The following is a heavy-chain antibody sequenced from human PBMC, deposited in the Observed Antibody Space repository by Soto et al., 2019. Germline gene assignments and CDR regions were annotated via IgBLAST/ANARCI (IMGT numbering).Heavy chain of an antibody. J-gene: IGHJ4*02. CDR1: GNTFTSYD. CDR3: ARGRASGSYYLLDY. D-gene: IGHD3-10*01. Sequence: GASVKVSCKASGNTFTSYDINWVRQATGHGLEWMGWINPNSGNMGYAQKFQGRVTMTRDTAIRTADMEVSRLRSDDTAVYHCARGRASGSYYLLDYWGQGTLVTVS. CDR2: INPNSGNM. V-gene: IGHV1-8*01.